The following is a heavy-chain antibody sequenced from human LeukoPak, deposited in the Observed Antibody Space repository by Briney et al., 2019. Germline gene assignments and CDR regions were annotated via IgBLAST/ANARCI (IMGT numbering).Heavy chain of an antibody. CDR1: GFTFSSYG. J-gene: IGHJ4*02. CDR3: AKDQSEMATSLDY. D-gene: IGHD5-24*01. V-gene: IGHV3-30*18. Sequence: QPGRSLRLSCAASGFTFSSYGMHWVRQAPGKGLEWVAVISYDGSNKYYADSVKGRFTISRDNSKNTLYLQMNSLRAEDTAVYYCAKDQSEMATSLDYWGQGTLVTVSS. CDR2: ISYDGSNK.